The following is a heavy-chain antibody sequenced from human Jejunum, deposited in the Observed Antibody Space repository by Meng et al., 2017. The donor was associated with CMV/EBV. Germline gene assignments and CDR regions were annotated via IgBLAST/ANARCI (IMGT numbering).Heavy chain of an antibody. D-gene: IGHD2-21*01. CDR3: ARQKCGGDCDMDV. CDR1: EFPFSSYW. J-gene: IGHJ6*02. Sequence: SEFPFSSYWLNWVRQVPGKGLGWVANIKKDGSKRYYVESVKGRFTISRNNARNSLFLQMDGLRAEDTAVYYCARQKCGGDCDMDVWGQGTTVTVSS. V-gene: IGHV3-7*01. CDR2: IKKDGSKR.